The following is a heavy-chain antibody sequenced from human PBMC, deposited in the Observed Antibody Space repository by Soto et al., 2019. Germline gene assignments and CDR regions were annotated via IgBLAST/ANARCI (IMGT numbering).Heavy chain of an antibody. V-gene: IGHV4-4*02. CDR3: VSGGGVRPGVNL. Sequence: QVQLQEPGPGLVKPSGTLSLTCAVSSGSISSSNWWSWVRQPPGKGLEWIGEIYHSGSTNYNPSLKSRVTISLDQAKCPFSLKLSSVTGADRAVYYCVSGGGVRPGVNLWRQGTMVTVSS. D-gene: IGHD3-16*01. CDR1: SGSISSSNW. J-gene: IGHJ4*02. CDR2: IYHSGST.